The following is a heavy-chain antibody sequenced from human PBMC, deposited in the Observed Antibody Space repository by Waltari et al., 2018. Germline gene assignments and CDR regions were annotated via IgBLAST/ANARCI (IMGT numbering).Heavy chain of an antibody. CDR3: AREGWYYGSGSYSDAFDI. CDR1: GFTFSSYA. D-gene: IGHD3-10*01. V-gene: IGHV3-30-3*01. J-gene: IGHJ3*02. Sequence: GRSLRLSCAASGFTFSSYAMHWVRQAPGKGLEWVAVISYDGSNKYYADSVKGRFTISRDNSTNTLYLQMNSLRAEDTAVYYCAREGWYYGSGSYSDAFDIWGQGTMVTVSS. CDR2: ISYDGSNK.